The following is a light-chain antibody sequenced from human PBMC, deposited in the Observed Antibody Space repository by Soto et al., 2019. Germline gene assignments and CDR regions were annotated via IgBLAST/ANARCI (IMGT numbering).Light chain of an antibody. CDR1: SSDVGGHNY. J-gene: IGLJ1*01. CDR2: VVR. V-gene: IGLV2-14*01. CDR3: TSYTSSSTLV. Sequence: QSVLTQPASVSGSPGQSITISCTGTSSDVGGHNYVSWYQQHPGKAPKLMIYVVRNRPSGASNRFSGSKSGSTASLTISGLQAEDEADYYCTSYTSSSTLVFGTGTKVTVL.